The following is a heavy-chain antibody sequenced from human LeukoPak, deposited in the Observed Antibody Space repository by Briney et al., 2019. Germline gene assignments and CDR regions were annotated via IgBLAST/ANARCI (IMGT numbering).Heavy chain of an antibody. Sequence: ASVKVSCKASGYTFTSYGISWVRQAPGQGLEWMGWISAYNGNTNYAQKLQGRVTMTTDTSASTAYMELSRLRSDDTAVYYCARGHPLDATVIFDYWGQGTLVTVSS. D-gene: IGHD2-2*01. CDR1: GYTFTSYG. CDR2: ISAYNGNT. V-gene: IGHV1-18*01. J-gene: IGHJ4*02. CDR3: ARGHPLDATVIFDY.